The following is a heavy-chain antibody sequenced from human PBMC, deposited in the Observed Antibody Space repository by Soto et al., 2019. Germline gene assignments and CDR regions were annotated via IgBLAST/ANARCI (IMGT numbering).Heavy chain of an antibody. CDR3: ARGTTVILYYYYGMDV. CDR1: GGSFSGYH. J-gene: IGHJ6*02. CDR2: INHSGST. Sequence: SETLSLTCAVYGGSFSGYHWSWIRQPPGKGLEWIGEINHSGSTNYNPSLKSRVTISVDTSKNQFSLKLSSVTAADTAVYYCARGTTVILYYYYGMDVWGQGTTVTVSS. D-gene: IGHD4-4*01. V-gene: IGHV4-34*01.